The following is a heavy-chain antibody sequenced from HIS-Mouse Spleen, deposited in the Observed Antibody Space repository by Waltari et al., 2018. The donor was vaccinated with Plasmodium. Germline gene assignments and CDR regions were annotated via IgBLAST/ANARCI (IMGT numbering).Heavy chain of an antibody. CDR3: AKDRRSSSWYVDY. V-gene: IGHV3-30*18. CDR1: GFTFSSYG. D-gene: IGHD6-13*01. Sequence: QVQLVESGGGVVQPGRSLRLSCAASGFTFSSYGMHWVRQAQGKGLGWVAVISYDGSNKYYADPVKGRFTISRDNSKNTLYLQMNSLRAEDTAVYYCAKDRRSSSWYVDYWGQGTLVTVSS. CDR2: ISYDGSNK. J-gene: IGHJ4*02.